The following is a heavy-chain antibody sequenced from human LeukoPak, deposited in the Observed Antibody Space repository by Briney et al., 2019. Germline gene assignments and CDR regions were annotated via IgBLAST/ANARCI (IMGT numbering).Heavy chain of an antibody. V-gene: IGHV3-11*01. J-gene: IGHJ4*02. CDR3: ACSYDFWSGPDY. Sequence: GGSLRLSCAASGFTFSDYYMSWIRPAPGKGLEWVSYISSSGSTIYYADSVKGRFTISRDNAKNSLYLQMNSLRAEDTAVYYCACSYDFWSGPDYWGQGTLVTVSS. CDR2: ISSSGSTI. CDR1: GFTFSDYY. D-gene: IGHD3-3*01.